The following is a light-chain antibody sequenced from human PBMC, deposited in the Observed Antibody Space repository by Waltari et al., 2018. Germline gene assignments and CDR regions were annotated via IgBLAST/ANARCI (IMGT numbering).Light chain of an antibody. CDR2: WSS. CDR1: QSVLYSSNNKNY. J-gene: IGKJ1*01. Sequence: DIVMTQSPDSLPVSLGERATINCKSSQSVLYSSNNKNYLAWYQQKPGQPPKLLIYWSSTRHSGVPARFSGSGSGTDFTLTISSLQAEDVAVYYCHQYFSIPQTFGQGTKVEIK. V-gene: IGKV4-1*01. CDR3: HQYFSIPQT.